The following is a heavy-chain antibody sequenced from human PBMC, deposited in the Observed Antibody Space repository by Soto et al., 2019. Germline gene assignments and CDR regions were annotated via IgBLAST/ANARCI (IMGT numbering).Heavy chain of an antibody. CDR2: ISYDGSNK. J-gene: IGHJ6*02. D-gene: IGHD3-3*01. V-gene: IGHV3-30*18. CDR3: AKEGRITIFGVVIRYGMDV. Sequence: QVQLVESGGGVVQPGRSLRLSCAASGFTFSSYGMHWVRQAPGKGLEWVAVISYDGSNKYYADSVKGRFTISRDNSKKELYLQMNSLRAEDTAVYYCAKEGRITIFGVVIRYGMDVWCQGTTVTVSS. CDR1: GFTFSSYG.